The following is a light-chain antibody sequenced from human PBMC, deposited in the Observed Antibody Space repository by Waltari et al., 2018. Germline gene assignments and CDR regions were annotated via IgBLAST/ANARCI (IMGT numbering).Light chain of an antibody. CDR1: SNDVGSSNY. CDR2: DGN. J-gene: IGLJ2*01. V-gene: IGLV2-14*03. CDR3: SSYTGSNTLI. Sequence: QSVLTQPASVSGSPGQSITISCSGTSNDVGSSNYVAWYQQHPGKAPKLMIYDGNNRPSGVSNRFPGSKSGNTASLTNSGLQAEDEANYHCSSYTGSNTLIFGGGTKLTVL.